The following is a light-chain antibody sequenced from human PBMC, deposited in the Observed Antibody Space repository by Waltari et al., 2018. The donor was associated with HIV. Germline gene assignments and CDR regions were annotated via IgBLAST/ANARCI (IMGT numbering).Light chain of an antibody. V-gene: IGLV1-40*01. CDR3: QSYDSGLGGV. CDR2: DNN. Sequence: QSVLTQPPSVSGAPGQSVTISCTGGHSNIGADYGVHWYQQLPGTAPQLLIYDNNNRPSGVPDRFSGSKSGTAASLAITGLQAEDEADYYCQSYDSGLGGVFGGGTKLIVL. J-gene: IGLJ2*01. CDR1: HSNIGADYG.